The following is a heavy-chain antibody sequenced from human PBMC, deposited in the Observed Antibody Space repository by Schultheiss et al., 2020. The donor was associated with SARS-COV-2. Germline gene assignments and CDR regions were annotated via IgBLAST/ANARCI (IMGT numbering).Heavy chain of an antibody. D-gene: IGHD4-17*01. CDR1: GFTFSSYA. V-gene: IGHV3-23*01. CDR2: ISSNGGST. J-gene: IGHJ4*02. CDR3: AKACGDYGYFDY. Sequence: GGSLRLSCAASGFTFSSYAMSWVRQAPGKGLEWVSAISSNGGSTYYADSVKGRFTISRDNSKNTLYLQMNSLRAEDTAVYYCAKACGDYGYFDYWGQGTLVTVSS.